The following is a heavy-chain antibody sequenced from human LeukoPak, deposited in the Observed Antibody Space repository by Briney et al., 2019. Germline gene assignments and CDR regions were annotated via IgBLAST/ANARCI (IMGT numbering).Heavy chain of an antibody. V-gene: IGHV4-61*02. CDR3: ARHHDSSGLYGPFDY. CDR2: IYTSGST. J-gene: IGHJ4*02. D-gene: IGHD3-22*01. Sequence: SESLSLTCTVSGGSISSGSYYWSWIRQPAGKGLEWIGRIYTSGSTNYNPSLKSRVTISVDTSKNRFSLNLSSVTAADTAVYYCARHHDSSGLYGPFDYWGQGTLVTVSS. CDR1: GGSISSGSYY.